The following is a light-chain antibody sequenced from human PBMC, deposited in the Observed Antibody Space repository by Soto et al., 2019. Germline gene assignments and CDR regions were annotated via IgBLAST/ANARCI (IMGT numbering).Light chain of an antibody. CDR2: DAS. CDR3: QQRYNWPPT. V-gene: IGKV3-11*01. CDR1: QSISSY. J-gene: IGKJ1*01. Sequence: EIVLTQSPATLSLSPGERATLSCRASQSISSYLVWYQQKPGQAPRVLIYDASNRATGIPPRFSGCGSETDFTLIISSVEPEDLAVYYCQQRYNWPPTFGQGTKVEIK.